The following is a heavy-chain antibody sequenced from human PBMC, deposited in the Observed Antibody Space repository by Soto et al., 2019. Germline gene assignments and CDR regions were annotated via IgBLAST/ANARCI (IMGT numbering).Heavy chain of an antibody. Sequence: ASVKVSCKASGYTFTGYYMHWVRQAPGQGLEWTGWINPNSGGTNYAQKFQGWVTMTRDTSISTAYMELSRLRSDDTAVYYCARDPVRIAVAGTPPRTFDYWGQGTLVTVSS. CDR1: GYTFTGYY. J-gene: IGHJ4*02. V-gene: IGHV1-2*04. D-gene: IGHD6-19*01. CDR3: ARDPVRIAVAGTPPRTFDY. CDR2: INPNSGGT.